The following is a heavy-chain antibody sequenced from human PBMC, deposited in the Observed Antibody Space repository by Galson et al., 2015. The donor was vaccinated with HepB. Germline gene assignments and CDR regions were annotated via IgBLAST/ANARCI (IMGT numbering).Heavy chain of an antibody. J-gene: IGHJ4*02. CDR1: GFTFSSYG. V-gene: IGHV3-30*02. CDR3: AKDQRWELPLELDD. D-gene: IGHD1-26*01. Sequence: SLRLSCAASGFTFSSYGMHWVRQAPGKGLEWVAFIRYDGSNKYYADSVKGRFTISRDNSKNTLYLQMNSLRAEDTAVYYCAKDQRWELPLELDDWGQGTLVTVSS. CDR2: IRYDGSNK.